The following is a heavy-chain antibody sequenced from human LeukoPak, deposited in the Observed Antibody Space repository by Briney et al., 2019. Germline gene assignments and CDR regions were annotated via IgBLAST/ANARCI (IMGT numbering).Heavy chain of an antibody. Sequence: GGFLRLSCAASGFIFSSYSMNWVRQAPGKGLEWGLFISTSSSYIYYADSVKGRFTISRDNSKNTLYLKMNSLRAADTSVYYCARRAGAYSHPYDYWGQGTLVTVSS. D-gene: IGHD4/OR15-4a*01. CDR1: GFIFSSYS. J-gene: IGHJ4*02. CDR3: ARRAGAYSHPYDY. V-gene: IGHV3-21*04. CDR2: ISTSSSYI.